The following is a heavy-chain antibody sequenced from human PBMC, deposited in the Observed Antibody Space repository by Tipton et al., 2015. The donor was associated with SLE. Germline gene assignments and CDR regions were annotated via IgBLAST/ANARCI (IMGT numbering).Heavy chain of an antibody. CDR3: ARDSSRDESVTNWLDP. V-gene: IGHV1-18*01. CDR1: GYTFTSYG. J-gene: IGHJ5*02. Sequence: QVQLVQSGAEVKKPGASVKVSCKASGYTFTSYGISWVRQAPGQGLEWMGWISAYNGNTNYAQKLQGRVTMTRDTTTSTVYLELSSLRSDDTAVEYCARDSSRDESVTNWLDPWGKGTLVTVSS. CDR2: ISAYNGNT. D-gene: IGHD5-24*01.